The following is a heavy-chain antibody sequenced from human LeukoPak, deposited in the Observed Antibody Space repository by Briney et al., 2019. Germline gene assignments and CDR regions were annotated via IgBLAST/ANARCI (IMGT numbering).Heavy chain of an antibody. CDR1: TDSTNTYY. D-gene: IGHD2-15*01. V-gene: IGHV4-59*01. CDR2: IYHSGST. J-gene: IGHJ4*02. Sequence: SETLSLTCSVSTDSTNTYYWSWIRQSPGKGLEWIGHIYHSGSTDYNPSFKSRVTISIDMSKMEFSLKLTSVTVADTAMYYCVRLRWELLAPYFVHWGKGSFVIVSS. CDR3: VRLRWELLAPYFVH.